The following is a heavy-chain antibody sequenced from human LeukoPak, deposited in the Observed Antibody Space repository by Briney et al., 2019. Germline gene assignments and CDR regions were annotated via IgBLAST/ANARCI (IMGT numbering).Heavy chain of an antibody. CDR1: GFTFSSYA. CDR3: ARDGLAAAFDY. D-gene: IGHD6-13*01. Sequence: GGSLRLSFAASGFTFSSYAMHWVRQAPGKGLEWVAVISYDGSNKYYADSVKGRFTISRDNSKNTLYLQMNSLRAEDTAVYYCARDGLAAAFDYWGQGTLVTVSS. V-gene: IGHV3-30-3*01. J-gene: IGHJ4*02. CDR2: ISYDGSNK.